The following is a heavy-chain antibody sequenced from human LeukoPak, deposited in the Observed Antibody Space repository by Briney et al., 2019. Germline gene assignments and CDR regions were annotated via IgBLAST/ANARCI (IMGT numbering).Heavy chain of an antibody. D-gene: IGHD2-2*01. CDR2: IYTSGST. J-gene: IGHJ2*01. CDR1: GGSISSYY. Sequence: SETLSLTCTVSGGSISSYYWSWIRQPAGKGLEWIGRIYTSGSTNYNPSLKSRVTMSVDTSKNQFSLKLSSVTAADTAVYYCARAGVVVPAAIRVDYWYFDLWGRGTLVTVSS. V-gene: IGHV4-4*07. CDR3: ARAGVVVPAAIRVDYWYFDL.